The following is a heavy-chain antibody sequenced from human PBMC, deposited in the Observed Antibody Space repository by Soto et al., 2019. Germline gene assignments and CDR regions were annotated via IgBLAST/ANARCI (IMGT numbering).Heavy chain of an antibody. V-gene: IGHV5-51*01. D-gene: IGHD6-13*01. CDR2: IYPGDSDT. Sequence: GESLKISCKGSGYSFTSYWIVWVRQMPGKGLEWMWIIYPGDSDTRYSPSFQGQVTISADKSISTAYLQWSSLKASDTAMYYCARSHLVWQLGAFDIWGQGTMVTVSS. CDR1: GYSFTSYW. CDR3: ARSHLVWQLGAFDI. J-gene: IGHJ3*02.